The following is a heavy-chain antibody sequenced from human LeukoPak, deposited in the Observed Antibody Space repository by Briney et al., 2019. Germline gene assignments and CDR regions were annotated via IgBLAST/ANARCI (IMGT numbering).Heavy chain of an antibody. D-gene: IGHD2-21*02. CDR3: TISLPHIVDVTTSDGGN. CDR1: GFTFSSYG. V-gene: IGHV3-30*03. CDR2: ISYDGSNK. J-gene: IGHJ4*02. Sequence: GRSLRLSCAASGFTFSSYGMHWVRQAPGKGLEWVAVISYDGSNKYYADSVKGRFTISRDNSKNTLYLQMNSLRAEDTAVYYCTISLPHIVDVTTSDGGNWGQGTLVTVSS.